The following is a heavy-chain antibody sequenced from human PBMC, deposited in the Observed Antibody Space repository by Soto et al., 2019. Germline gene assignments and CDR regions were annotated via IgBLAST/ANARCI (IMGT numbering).Heavy chain of an antibody. Sequence: PGGSLRLSCAASGFTFSDHYMDWVRQAPGKGLEWVGRTRNKANSYTTEYAASVKGRFTISRDDSKNSLYLQMNSLKTEDTAVYYCARASSGYYYGFDYWGQGTLVTVSS. J-gene: IGHJ4*02. CDR3: ARASSGYYYGFDY. V-gene: IGHV3-72*01. D-gene: IGHD3-22*01. CDR2: TRNKANSYTT. CDR1: GFTFSDHY.